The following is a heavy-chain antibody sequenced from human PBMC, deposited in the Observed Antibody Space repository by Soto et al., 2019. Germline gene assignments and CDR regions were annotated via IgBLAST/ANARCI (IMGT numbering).Heavy chain of an antibody. V-gene: IGHV2-5*01. CDR3: APTRPHDYGDYDPTRIWGWFDP. CDR2: IYWNDDK. CDR1: GFSLSTSGVG. D-gene: IGHD4-17*01. Sequence: QITLKESGPTLVKPTQTLTLTCTFSGFSLSTSGVGVGWIRQPPGKALEWLALIYWNDDKRYSPSLKSRLTITKDTSKNQVVLTMTNMDPVDTATYYCAPTRPHDYGDYDPTRIWGWFDPWGQGTLVTVSS. J-gene: IGHJ5*02.